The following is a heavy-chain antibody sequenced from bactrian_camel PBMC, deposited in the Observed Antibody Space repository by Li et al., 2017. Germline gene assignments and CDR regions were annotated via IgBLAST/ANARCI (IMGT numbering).Heavy chain of an antibody. CDR2: MNTGNSRT. CDR1: GLTYNPNC. CDR3: ARSQYTGSWCTWDDLGD. Sequence: HVQLVESGGGSAQAGGSLRLSCAASGLTYNPNCMGWFRQAPGKEREGVAAMNTGNSRTYNIDSAKGRFTISQDKGKNTVFLQMNSLKPEDTGMYYCARSQYTGSWCTWDDLGDWGQGTQVTVS. J-gene: IGHJ6*01. V-gene: IGHV3S1*01. D-gene: IGHD2*01.